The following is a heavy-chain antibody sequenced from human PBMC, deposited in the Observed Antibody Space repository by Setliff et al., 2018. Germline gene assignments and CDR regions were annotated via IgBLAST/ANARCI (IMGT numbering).Heavy chain of an antibody. J-gene: IGHJ1*01. V-gene: IGHV1-69*06. CDR3: ARGASLDVGTMVRGYFQH. CDR2: IIPIFGTA. D-gene: IGHD3-10*01. CDR1: GYTFTSYD. Sequence: ASVKVSCKASGYTFTSYDINWVRQAPGQGLEWMGGIIPIFGTANYAQKFQGRVTITADKSTSTAYMELSSLRSEDTAVYYCARGASLDVGTMVRGYFQHWGQGTLVTVSS.